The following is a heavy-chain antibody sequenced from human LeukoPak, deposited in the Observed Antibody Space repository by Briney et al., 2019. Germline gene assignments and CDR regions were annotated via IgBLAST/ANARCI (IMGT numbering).Heavy chain of an antibody. CDR3: AKAIYSNYVIFDY. CDR1: GFTFDDYA. V-gene: IGHV3-9*01. J-gene: IGHJ4*02. Sequence: GRSLRLSCAASGFTFDDYAMHWVRQAPGKGLEWVSGISWNSGSIGYADSVKGRFTISRDNAKNSLYLQMNSLRAEDTALYYCAKAIYSNYVIFDYWGQGTLVTVSS. D-gene: IGHD4-11*01. CDR2: ISWNSGSI.